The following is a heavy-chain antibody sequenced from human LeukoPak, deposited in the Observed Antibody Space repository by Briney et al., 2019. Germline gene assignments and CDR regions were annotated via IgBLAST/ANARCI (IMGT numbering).Heavy chain of an antibody. V-gene: IGHV1-18*01. D-gene: IGHD3-10*01. CDR1: GYSFNSYG. J-gene: IGHJ4*02. CDR2: ISAYNGNT. CDR3: ARDAKRITMLRGHDY. Sequence: GASVKVSCKASGYSFNSYGISWVRQAPGQGPEWIGRISAYNGNTNYAQKLQDRVTMTTDTSTSTAYLELRSLRSDDTAVYYCARDAKRITMLRGHDYWGQGTLVTVSS.